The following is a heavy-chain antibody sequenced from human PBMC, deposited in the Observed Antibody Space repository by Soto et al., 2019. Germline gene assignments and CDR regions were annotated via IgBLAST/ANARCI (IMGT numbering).Heavy chain of an antibody. J-gene: IGHJ4*02. Sequence: PSETLSLTCTVSGGSISSYYWSWIRQPPGKGLEWIGYIYYSGSTNYNPSLKSRVTISVDTSKNQFSLKLSSVTAADTAVYYCARDTETAVTQYYFDYWGQGTLVTVSS. CDR1: GGSISSYY. V-gene: IGHV4-59*01. D-gene: IGHD4-17*01. CDR2: IYYSGST. CDR3: ARDTETAVTQYYFDY.